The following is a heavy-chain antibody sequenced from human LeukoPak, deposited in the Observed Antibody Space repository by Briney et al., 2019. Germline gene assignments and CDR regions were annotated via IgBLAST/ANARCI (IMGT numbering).Heavy chain of an antibody. CDR1: GFTFSNAW. V-gene: IGHV3-15*01. CDR3: TTAEAYCGGDCYSGDDY. Sequence: GGSLRLSCAASGFTFSNAWMSWVRQAPGKGLEWVGRIKSKTDGGTTDYAAPVKGRFTISRDDSKNTLYLQMNSLKTEDTAVYYCTTAEAYCGGDCYSGDDYWGQGTLVTVSS. D-gene: IGHD2-21*01. J-gene: IGHJ4*02. CDR2: IKSKTDGGTT.